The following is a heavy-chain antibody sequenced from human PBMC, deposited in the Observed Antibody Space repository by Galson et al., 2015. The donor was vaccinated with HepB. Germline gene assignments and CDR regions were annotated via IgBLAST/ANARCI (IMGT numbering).Heavy chain of an antibody. Sequence: SVKVSCKASGYTFSTYYIHWVRQAPGRGLEWMGIINPSGGRTTYAQKFQDRVTMTRDTSTSTVYMELSSLRSEDTAVYYCATIRVGYCITTSCKADDFDIWGQGTMVTVSS. CDR1: GYTFSTYY. CDR3: ATIRVGYCITTSCKADDFDI. V-gene: IGHV1-46*01. CDR2: INPSGGRT. J-gene: IGHJ3*02. D-gene: IGHD2-2*01.